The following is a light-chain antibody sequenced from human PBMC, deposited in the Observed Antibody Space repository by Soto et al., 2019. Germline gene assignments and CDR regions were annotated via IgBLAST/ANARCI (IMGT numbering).Light chain of an antibody. V-gene: IGLV2-8*01. Sequence: QSALTQPASVSGSPGQSITISCTGTSSDVGGYNYVSWYQQHPGKAPKLMIHEVSKRPSGVPDRFSGSKSGNTASLTVSGLQAEDEADYYCSSYAGSNNYVFGTGTKLTVL. CDR1: SSDVGGYNY. CDR3: SSYAGSNNYV. CDR2: EVS. J-gene: IGLJ1*01.